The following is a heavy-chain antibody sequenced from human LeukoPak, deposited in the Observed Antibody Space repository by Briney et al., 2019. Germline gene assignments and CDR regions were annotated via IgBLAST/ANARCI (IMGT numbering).Heavy chain of an antibody. Sequence: ASVKVSCEAFGYTLTSYGFNWMRQAPGQGLEWMGWISTQSGDTNYAQKVQGRLTLTADRSTNTAYMELRSLRSDDTAVYYCAGGAYGDIWGQGTMVTVSS. CDR2: ISTQSGDT. D-gene: IGHD3-9*01. CDR1: GYTLTSYG. V-gene: IGHV1-18*01. CDR3: AGGAYGDI. J-gene: IGHJ4*02.